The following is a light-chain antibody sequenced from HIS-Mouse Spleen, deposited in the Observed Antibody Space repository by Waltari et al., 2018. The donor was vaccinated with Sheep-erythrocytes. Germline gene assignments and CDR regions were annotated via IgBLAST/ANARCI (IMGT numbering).Light chain of an antibody. CDR2: DVS. Sequence: QSALTQPRSVSGSPGQSVTISCPGTSRDVGCYNYVSWYQQHPGKAPKLMIYDVSKRPSGVPDRFSGSKSGNTASLTISGLQAEDEADYYCCSYAGSYTLVFGGGTKLTVL. J-gene: IGLJ3*02. CDR3: CSYAGSYTLV. CDR1: SRDVGCYNY. V-gene: IGLV2-11*01.